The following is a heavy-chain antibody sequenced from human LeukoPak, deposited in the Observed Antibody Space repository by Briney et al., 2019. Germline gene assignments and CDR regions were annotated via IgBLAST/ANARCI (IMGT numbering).Heavy chain of an antibody. CDR3: ARRSLVRTVGYYYGMDV. Sequence: SETLSLTCTVSGGSISSGDYYWSWFRQPPGKGLEWIAYIYKRGSTYYNPSLRSRVTISVDTSKKQFSLKLSSVTAADTAVYYCARRSLVRTVGYYYGMDVWGRGTTVTVSS. D-gene: IGHD4/OR15-4a*01. CDR1: GGSISSGDYY. J-gene: IGHJ6*02. CDR2: IYKRGST. V-gene: IGHV4-30-4*08.